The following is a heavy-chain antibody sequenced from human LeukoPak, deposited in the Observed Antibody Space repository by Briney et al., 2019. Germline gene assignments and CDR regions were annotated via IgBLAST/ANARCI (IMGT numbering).Heavy chain of an antibody. D-gene: IGHD3-3*01. V-gene: IGHV1-18*01. CDR1: GYTFTSYG. J-gene: IGHJ4*02. CDR3: ARARGGITIFGVVTDYSFDY. Sequence: ASVTVSCKASGYTFTSYGISWVRQAPGQGLEWMGWISAYNGNTNYAQKLQDRVTMTTDTSTSTAYMELRSLRSEDTAVYYCARARGGITIFGVVTDYSFDYWGQGTLVTVSS. CDR2: ISAYNGNT.